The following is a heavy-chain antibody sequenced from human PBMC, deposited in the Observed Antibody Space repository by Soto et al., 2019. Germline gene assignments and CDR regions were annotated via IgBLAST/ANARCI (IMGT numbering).Heavy chain of an antibody. J-gene: IGHJ6*02. CDR2: IYHSGST. D-gene: IGHD5-12*01. V-gene: IGHV4-38-2*02. CDR3: ARDIVATTYYYGMDV. Sequence: PENLSLTYADSGYPLSRGYYWGWIRHPPGKVLEWLGRIYHSGSTYYNPSLKSRVTISLDTSKNQFSLKLSSVTAADTAVYYCARDIVATTYYYGMDVWGQGTTVT. CDR1: GYPLSRGYY.